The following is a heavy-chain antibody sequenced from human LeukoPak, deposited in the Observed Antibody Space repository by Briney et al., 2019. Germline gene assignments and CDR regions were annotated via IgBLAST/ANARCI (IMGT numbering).Heavy chain of an antibody. CDR3: ARGPHRLAAAGTRWFDP. CDR1: GFTFSRYR. V-gene: IGHV3-21*01. Sequence: GGSLRLSCAASGFTFSRYRMNWVRQAPGKGLEWVSSITSRGSYIYYADSVKGRFTISRDNAKNLLYLQMNSLRAEDTAVYYCARGPHRLAAAGTRWFDPWGQGTLVTVSS. D-gene: IGHD6-13*01. J-gene: IGHJ5*02. CDR2: ITSRGSYI.